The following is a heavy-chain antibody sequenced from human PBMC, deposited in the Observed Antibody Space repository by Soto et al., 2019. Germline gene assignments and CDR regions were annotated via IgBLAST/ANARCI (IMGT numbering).Heavy chain of an antibody. V-gene: IGHV3-74*03. D-gene: IGHD6-13*01. CDR1: GFTFSNYW. CDR2: VNNDGTDT. Sequence: EVQLVESGGGLVQPGGSLRLSCAASGFTFSNYWMYWVRQAPGKGLVWVSRVNNDGTDTTHADSVKGRFTISRDNAENTLYLQMNSLRAEDTAVYHCARGGLQHALDVWDQGSTVTVSS. CDR3: ARGGLQHALDV. J-gene: IGHJ6*02.